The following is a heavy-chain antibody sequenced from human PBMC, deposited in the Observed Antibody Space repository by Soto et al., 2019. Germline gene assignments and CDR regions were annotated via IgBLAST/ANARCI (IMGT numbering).Heavy chain of an antibody. D-gene: IGHD3-10*01. V-gene: IGHV4-30-4*01. CDR2: IYYSGST. Sequence: PSATLSLTCTVSGGSISSGDYYWSWIRQPPGKGLEWIGYIYYSGSTYYNPSLKSRVTISVDTSKNQFSLKLSSVTAADTAVYYCARDWGYYGSGTDGYYYGMDVWGQGTTVTVSS. CDR1: GGSISSGDYY. J-gene: IGHJ6*02. CDR3: ARDWGYYGSGTDGYYYGMDV.